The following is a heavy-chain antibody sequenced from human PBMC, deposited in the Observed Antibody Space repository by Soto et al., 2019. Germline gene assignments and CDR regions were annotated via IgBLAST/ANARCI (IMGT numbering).Heavy chain of an antibody. D-gene: IGHD2-2*01. CDR2: ILYDGSHT. CDR1: GFNFPTFG. J-gene: IGHJ3*01. Sequence: QVQLVESGGGVVRPGRSLRLSCAASGFNFPTFGMHWVRQAPGKGLEWVALILYDGSHTYYAESVKGRFTISRDNSKNTLYLHMSSLSAEDTALYHCARDRMSNIVPDAFDVWGRGTMVTVSS. CDR3: ARDRMSNIVPDAFDV. V-gene: IGHV3-33*01.